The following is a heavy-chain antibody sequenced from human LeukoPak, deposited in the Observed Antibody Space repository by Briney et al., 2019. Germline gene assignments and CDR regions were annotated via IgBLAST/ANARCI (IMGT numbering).Heavy chain of an antibody. J-gene: IGHJ6*04. Sequence: PGGSLRLSCAASGLSFSDYGMHWVRQPPGKGLEWVAFIRYNGHDKYYADSVKGRFTISRDNSQKTLYLQMNSLRSEDTATYFCAKRATITATGPYYYYHMDAWGKGTTVTVSS. V-gene: IGHV3-30*02. CDR2: IRYNGHDK. CDR1: GLSFSDYG. D-gene: IGHD5-24*01. CDR3: AKRATITATGPYYYYHMDA.